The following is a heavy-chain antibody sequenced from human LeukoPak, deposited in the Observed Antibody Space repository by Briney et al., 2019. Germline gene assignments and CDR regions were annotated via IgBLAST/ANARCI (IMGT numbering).Heavy chain of an antibody. V-gene: IGHV3-23*01. CDR3: AKGSYYDSSGSFYFDY. CDR2: ISGSGDNT. D-gene: IGHD3-22*01. J-gene: IGHJ4*02. CDR1: GFTFSCYA. Sequence: GGSLRLSCAAAGFTFSCYAMSWVRQAPGKGLEWVSGISGSGDNTYYADSVKGRFTISRDNSKNTLYVQVNSLGTEDTAAYYCAKGSYYDSSGSFYFDYWGQGTLVTVSS.